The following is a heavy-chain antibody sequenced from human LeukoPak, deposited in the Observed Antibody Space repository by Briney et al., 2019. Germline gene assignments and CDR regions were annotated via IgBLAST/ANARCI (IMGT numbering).Heavy chain of an antibody. CDR3: ARDHAYRADY. V-gene: IGHV3-7*01. CDR2: INQDESKK. J-gene: IGHJ4*02. CDR1: GFTFSNDW. Sequence: PGGSLRLSCAASGFTFSNDWMCWVRQAPGKGLEWVANINQDESKKYYADSVKGRFTISRDIAKNSLYLQMSSLTAEDTAIYYCARDHAYRADYWGQGTLVTVSS. D-gene: IGHD2-2*01.